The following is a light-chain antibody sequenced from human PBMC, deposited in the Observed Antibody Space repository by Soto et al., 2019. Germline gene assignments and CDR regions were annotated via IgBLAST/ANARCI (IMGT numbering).Light chain of an antibody. CDR2: GAS. CDR3: QQYNNWPFLT. CDR1: QSVSSN. V-gene: IGKV3-15*01. Sequence: ELVMTQSPATLSVSPGARATLSCRASQSVSSNVAWYHQKPGQAPRLLIYGASDRATGFPARFSGSWSGTEFNLTISSLQSEDLAVYYWQQYNNWPFLTFGGAPRLRS. J-gene: IGKJ4*01.